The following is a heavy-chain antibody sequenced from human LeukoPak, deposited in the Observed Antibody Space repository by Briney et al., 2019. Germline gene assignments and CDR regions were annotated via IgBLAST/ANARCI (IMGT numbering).Heavy chain of an antibody. CDR1: GFTFTIYY. CDR3: VRGAYGSDM. J-gene: IGHJ4*02. D-gene: IGHD3-10*01. Sequence: GGSLRLSCAASGFTFTIYYMTWVRQAPGKGLEWVASIKHDGSEKYYVDSVKGRFIVSRDNAKTSLYLQMNNLRAEDTAVYYCVRGAYGSDMWGQGTLVTVSS. CDR2: IKHDGSEK. V-gene: IGHV3-7*05.